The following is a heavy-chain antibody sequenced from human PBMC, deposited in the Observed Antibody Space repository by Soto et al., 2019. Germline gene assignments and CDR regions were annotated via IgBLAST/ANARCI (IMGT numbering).Heavy chain of an antibody. CDR3: ARDRVESGYPEYFQH. CDR1: GLTGISNY. Sequence: EVQLVESGGGLIQPGGSLRRSFAASGLTGISNYRSRYPRDPGKGREWVSVIYSGGGTSYADSVKGRLHISRDNSKNTLYLQVNRLRAEETAVYYCARDRVESGYPEYFQHWGPGTRVTVSS. V-gene: IGHV3-53*01. CDR2: IYSGGGT. D-gene: IGHD3-22*01. J-gene: IGHJ1*01.